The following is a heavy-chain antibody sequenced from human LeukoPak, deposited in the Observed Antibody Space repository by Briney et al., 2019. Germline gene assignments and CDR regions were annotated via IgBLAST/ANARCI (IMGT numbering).Heavy chain of an antibody. CDR1: GFTFSSYE. CDR2: ISSSGSTI. J-gene: IGHJ3*02. Sequence: TGGSLRLSCAASGFTFSSYEMNWVRQAPGRGLEWVSYISSSGSTIYYADSVKGRFTISRDNAKNSLYLQMNSLRAEDTAVYYCAREYSSSLYAFDIWGQGTMVTVSS. V-gene: IGHV3-48*03. D-gene: IGHD6-13*01. CDR3: AREYSSSLYAFDI.